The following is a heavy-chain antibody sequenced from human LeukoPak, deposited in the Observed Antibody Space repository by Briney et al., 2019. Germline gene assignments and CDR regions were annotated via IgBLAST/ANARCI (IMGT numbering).Heavy chain of an antibody. CDR3: ASDQGSGYSSSWYWFDP. Sequence: GGSLRLSCAASGFTFSSYSMNWVRQAPGKGLEWVSSISSSSSYIYYADSVKGRFTISRDNAKNSLYLQMNSLRAEDTAVYYCASDQGSGYSSSWYWFDPWGQGTLVTVSS. CDR1: GFTFSSYS. V-gene: IGHV3-21*01. D-gene: IGHD6-13*01. J-gene: IGHJ5*02. CDR2: ISSSSSYI.